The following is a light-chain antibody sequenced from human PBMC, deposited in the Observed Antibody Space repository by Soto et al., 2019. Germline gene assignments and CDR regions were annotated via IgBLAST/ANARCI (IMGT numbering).Light chain of an antibody. Sequence: EIVLTQSPATLSLSPGERATLSCRASQSVSSSLAWYQQKPGQTPRLLIYDASNRAAGIPARFSGSGSGTDSTLANSTLEPEDFAVYYGQQRSNWQFTFGRGTKVVIK. J-gene: IGKJ3*01. CDR1: QSVSSS. CDR3: QQRSNWQFT. CDR2: DAS. V-gene: IGKV3-11*01.